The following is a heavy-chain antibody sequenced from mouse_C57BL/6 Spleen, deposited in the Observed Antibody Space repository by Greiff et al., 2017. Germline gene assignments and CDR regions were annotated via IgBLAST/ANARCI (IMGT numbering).Heavy chain of an antibody. CDR1: GYTFTDYY. CDR3: ARWDSNYVFDY. Sequence: QVQLQQSGAELVRPGASVKLFCKASGYTFTDYYINWVQQRPGQGLEWIARIYPGSGNTYYNEKFKGKATLTAEKASSTAYLQLSSLTSEDSAVYFCARWDSNYVFDYWGQGTTLTVSS. V-gene: IGHV1-76*01. J-gene: IGHJ2*01. D-gene: IGHD2-5*01. CDR2: IYPGSGNT.